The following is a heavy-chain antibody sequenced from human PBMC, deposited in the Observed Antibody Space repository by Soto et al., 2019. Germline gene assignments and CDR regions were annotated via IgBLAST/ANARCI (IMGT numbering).Heavy chain of an antibody. D-gene: IGHD3-16*02. CDR3: ASSMITFGGVIAHFDY. CDR2: IYHSGST. CDR1: GGSISSGGYS. V-gene: IGHV4-30-2*01. J-gene: IGHJ4*02. Sequence: SETLSLTCAVSGGSISSGGYSWSWIRQPPGKGLEWIGYIYHSGSTYYNPSLKSRVTISVDRSKNQFSLKLSSVTAADTAVYYCASSMITFGGVIAHFDYWGQGTLVTVSS.